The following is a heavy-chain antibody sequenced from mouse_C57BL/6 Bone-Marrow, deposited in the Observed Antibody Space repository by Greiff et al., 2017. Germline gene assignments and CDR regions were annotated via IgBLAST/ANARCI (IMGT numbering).Heavy chain of an antibody. V-gene: IGHV1-69*01. Sequence: QVQLHQPGAELVMPGASVKLSCKASGYTFTSYWMHWVKQRPGQGLEWIGEIDPSDSYTNYNQKFKGKSTLTVDKSPSTAYMQLSSLTSEDSAVYYCARNYYGNYGGVFFDYWGQGTTLTVSS. CDR1: GYTFTSYW. CDR2: IDPSDSYT. J-gene: IGHJ2*01. CDR3: ARNYYGNYGGVFFDY. D-gene: IGHD2-1*01.